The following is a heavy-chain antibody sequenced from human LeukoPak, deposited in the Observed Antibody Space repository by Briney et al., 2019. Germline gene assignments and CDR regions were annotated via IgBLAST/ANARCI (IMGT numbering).Heavy chain of an antibody. CDR3: ASRSLGTVAFDY. V-gene: IGHV4-59*01. D-gene: IGHD6-19*01. CDR1: GGSISSYY. J-gene: IGHJ4*02. CDR2: IYYSGST. Sequence: SETLSLTCTVSGGSISSYYWGWIRQPPGKGLEWIGYIYYSGSTNYNPSLKSRVTISVDTSKNQYSLKLSSVTAADTAVYYCASRSLGTVAFDYWGQGTLVTVSS.